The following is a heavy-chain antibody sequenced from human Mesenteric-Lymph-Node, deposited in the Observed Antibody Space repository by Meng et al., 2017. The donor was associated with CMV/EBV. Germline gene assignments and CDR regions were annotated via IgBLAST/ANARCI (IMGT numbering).Heavy chain of an antibody. J-gene: IGHJ4*02. Sequence: FLFISNWIHSLRQVPGKGLVWVSRITSDGGSTFYADSVKGRFTISRDNVKNTLYLQMNSLRGEDTAVYYCAKDRRGYCSGTSCYGVDYWGQGTLVTVSS. CDR2: ITSDGGST. CDR3: AKDRRGYCSGTSCYGVDY. CDR1: FLFISNW. V-gene: IGHV3-74*01. D-gene: IGHD2-2*01.